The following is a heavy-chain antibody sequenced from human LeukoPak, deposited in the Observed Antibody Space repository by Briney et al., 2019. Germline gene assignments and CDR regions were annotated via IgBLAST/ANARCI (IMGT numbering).Heavy chain of an antibody. D-gene: IGHD3-22*01. CDR3: ARARSPVWSGGYGDPYYNYMDA. J-gene: IGHJ6*03. V-gene: IGHV1-69*13. CDR1: GGTFSSYA. Sequence: SVKVSCKASGGTFSSYAISWVRQAPGQGLEWMGGIIPIFGTANYAQKFQGRVTINPDESTSKASLELSSRRQKNTAVYYCARARSPVWSGGYGDPYYNYMDAWGKGTTVTVSS. CDR2: IIPIFGTA.